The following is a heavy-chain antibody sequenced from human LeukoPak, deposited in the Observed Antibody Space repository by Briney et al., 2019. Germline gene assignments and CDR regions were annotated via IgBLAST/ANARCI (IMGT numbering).Heavy chain of an antibody. V-gene: IGHV4-59*01. J-gene: IGHJ3*02. D-gene: IGHD3-10*01. CDR3: ARDGTLWFGEPKGAFDI. Sequence: PSETLSLTCTVSGGSISSYYWSWIRQPPGKGLEWIGYIYYSGSTNYNPSLKSRVTISVDTSKNQFSLKLSSVTAADTAVYYCARDGTLWFGEPKGAFDIWGQGTMVTVSS. CDR1: GGSISSYY. CDR2: IYYSGST.